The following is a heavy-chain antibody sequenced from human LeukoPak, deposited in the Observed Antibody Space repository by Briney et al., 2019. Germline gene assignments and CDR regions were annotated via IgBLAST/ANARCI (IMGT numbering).Heavy chain of an antibody. J-gene: IGHJ3*02. Sequence: PGRSLRLSCAASGFTFSSYGMHWVRQAPGKGLEWVAVIWYDGSNKYYADSVKGRFTIFRDNSKNTLYLQMNSLRAEDTAVYYCARDPGDYYGSGSSDAFDIWGQGTMVTVSS. D-gene: IGHD3-10*01. CDR3: ARDPGDYYGSGSSDAFDI. CDR1: GFTFSSYG. V-gene: IGHV3-33*01. CDR2: IWYDGSNK.